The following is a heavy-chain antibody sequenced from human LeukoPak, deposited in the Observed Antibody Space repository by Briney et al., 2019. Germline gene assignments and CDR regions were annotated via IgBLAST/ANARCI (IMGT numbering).Heavy chain of an antibody. J-gene: IGHJ4*02. Sequence: GASVKVSYKVFGDTFKNCHISWVRQAPGEGLEWMGWISAYNGNTNYAQKLQGRVTMTTDTSTSTAYMELRSLRSDDTAVYYCARSSPKMLWFGVPYYFDYWGQGTLVTVSS. CDR3: ARSSPKMLWFGVPYYFDY. V-gene: IGHV1-18*01. CDR2: ISAYNGNT. CDR1: GDTFKNCH. D-gene: IGHD3-10*01.